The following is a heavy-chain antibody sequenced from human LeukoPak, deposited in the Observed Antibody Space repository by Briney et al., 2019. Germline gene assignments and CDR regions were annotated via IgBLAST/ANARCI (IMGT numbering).Heavy chain of an antibody. CDR3: ASLGYSSSWYFDY. J-gene: IGHJ4*02. V-gene: IGHV3-48*03. CDR2: ISSSGSTI. CDR1: GFTYSSYE. Sequence: PGGSLRLSCAASGFTYSSYEMNWVRQAPGKGLEWVSYISSSGSTIYYADSVKGRFTISRDNAKNSLYLQMNSLRAEDTAVYYCASLGYSSSWYFDYWGQGTLVTVSS. D-gene: IGHD6-13*01.